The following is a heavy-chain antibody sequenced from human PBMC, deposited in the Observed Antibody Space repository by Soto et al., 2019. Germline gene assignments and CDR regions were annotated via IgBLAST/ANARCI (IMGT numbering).Heavy chain of an antibody. D-gene: IGHD6-19*01. J-gene: IGHJ1*01. V-gene: IGHV3-30*18. CDR1: GFTFSSYG. Sequence: QVQLVESGGGVVQPGRSLRLSCAASGFTFSSYGMHWVRQAPGKGLEWVAVISYDGSNKYYADSVKGRFSISRDNSKNKLNLQMNSLRAGDTAVYYCAKGGSGWAEYCQHWGQGTLVTVSS. CDR3: AKGGSGWAEYCQH. CDR2: ISYDGSNK.